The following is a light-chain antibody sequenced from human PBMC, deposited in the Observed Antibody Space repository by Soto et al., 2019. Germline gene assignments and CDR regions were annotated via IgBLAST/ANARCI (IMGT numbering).Light chain of an antibody. CDR2: CIS. V-gene: IGKV3-11*01. J-gene: IGKJ5*01. CDR1: QSAGNF. Sequence: PSSLAPGETASLSCRASQSAGNFLAWYQQKPGQAPRLLIYCISTRATGIPARFSGSGSGTEFTLTINSLEPEDSAVYYCQQHFHWPLTFGQGRLLEI. CDR3: QQHFHWPLT.